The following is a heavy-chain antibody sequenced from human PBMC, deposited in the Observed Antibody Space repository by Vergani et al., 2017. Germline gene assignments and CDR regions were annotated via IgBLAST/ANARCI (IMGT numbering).Heavy chain of an antibody. V-gene: IGHV3-7*03. Sequence: EVQLVESGGGLVQPGGSLRLSCAASGFTFSSYWMSWVRQAPGKGLGWVANRKQDGSEKYSVDSVKGRFTISRDNAKNALYLQMNIRIAEDTAVYYCARGGYCSSTSCPYYFDYWGQGTLVTVSS. CDR1: GFTFSSYW. CDR3: ARGGYCSSTSCPYYFDY. CDR2: RKQDGSEK. D-gene: IGHD2-2*03. J-gene: IGHJ4*02.